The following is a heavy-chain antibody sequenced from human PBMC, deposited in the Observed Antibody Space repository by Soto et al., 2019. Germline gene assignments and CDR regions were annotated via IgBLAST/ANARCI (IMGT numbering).Heavy chain of an antibody. Sequence: QVQLVQSGPEVKKPGASVTVSCKTSGYTFTNYRIGWVRQDPGQGLEWMGWISTYTGNTKSVQKFQGRVTLTTDTSTSTAYMDLRSLTSDDTAVYYCTRWTVTNNWFDPWGQGTLVTVSS. V-gene: IGHV1-18*01. D-gene: IGHD4-17*01. J-gene: IGHJ5*02. CDR1: GYTFTNYR. CDR2: ISTYTGNT. CDR3: TRWTVTNNWFDP.